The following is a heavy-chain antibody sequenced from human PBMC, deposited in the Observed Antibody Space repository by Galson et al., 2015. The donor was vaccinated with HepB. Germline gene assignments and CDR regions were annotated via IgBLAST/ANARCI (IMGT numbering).Heavy chain of an antibody. CDR2: MNPNSGNT. CDR3: AYSSSWRAPLDY. Sequence: QSGAEVKKPGESLRISCKASGYTFTSYDINWVRQATGQGLEWMGWMNPNSGNTGYAQKFQGRVTMTRNTSISTAYMELSSLRSEDTAVYYCAYSSSWRAPLDYWGQGTLVTVSS. J-gene: IGHJ4*02. V-gene: IGHV1-8*01. CDR1: GYTFTSYD. D-gene: IGHD6-13*01.